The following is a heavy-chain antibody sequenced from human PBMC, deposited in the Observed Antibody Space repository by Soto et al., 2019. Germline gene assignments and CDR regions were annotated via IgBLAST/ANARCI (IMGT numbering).Heavy chain of an antibody. CDR1: VFTFSNFA. D-gene: IGHD2-15*01. V-gene: IGHV3-23*01. Sequence: EVQLLESGGGLVQPGGSLRVSCAASVFTFSNFAMSWVRQAPGKGLEWVSGISETGTTTYYADSVKGRFTMSRDNSKNTVYLQLNSLRPEDTAVYYCARIGCGSAFNSGHWGQGTLVTVSS. CDR3: ARIGCGSAFNSGH. CDR2: ISETGTTT. J-gene: IGHJ4*02.